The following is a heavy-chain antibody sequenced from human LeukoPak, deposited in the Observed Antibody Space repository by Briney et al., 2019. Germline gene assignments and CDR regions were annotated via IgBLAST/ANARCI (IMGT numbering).Heavy chain of an antibody. V-gene: IGHV4-34*01. CDR1: GGSFSGDY. CDR3: ARAYYGSGTFAS. J-gene: IGHJ4*02. D-gene: IGHD3-10*01. Sequence: PSETLSLSCAVYGGSFSGDYWSWIRQPPGKVLELIGEINPSGSTNYNPSLKSRVTISVDTSKNQFSLKLSSVTAADTAVYYCARAYYGSGTFASWGQGPLVTVSS. CDR2: INPSGST.